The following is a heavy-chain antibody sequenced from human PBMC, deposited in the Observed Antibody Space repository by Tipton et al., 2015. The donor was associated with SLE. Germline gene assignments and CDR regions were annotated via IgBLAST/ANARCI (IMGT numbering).Heavy chain of an antibody. J-gene: IGHJ6*03. CDR1: GGSIRSYY. CDR3: AREGGAMGNYCYYYYMDV. CDR2: IYYSGST. D-gene: IGHD7-27*01. Sequence: TLSLTCTVSGGSIRSYYWSWIRQPPGKGLGWIGYIYYSGSTNYNPSLKSRVTISVDTSKNQFSLKRSSVTAADTAVYYCAREGGAMGNYCYYYYMDVWGKVTTVTVSS. V-gene: IGHV4-59*01.